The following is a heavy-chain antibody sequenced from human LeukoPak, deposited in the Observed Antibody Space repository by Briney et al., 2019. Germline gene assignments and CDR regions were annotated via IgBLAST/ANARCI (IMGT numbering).Heavy chain of an antibody. Sequence: PSETLSLTCTVSGGSISSYYWSWIRQPPGKGLEWIGYIYYSGGTNYNPSLKSRVTISVDTSKNQFSLKLSSVTAADTAVFYCARHEAYSSSLDYWGQGTLVTVSS. CDR1: GGSISSYY. CDR3: ARHEAYSSSLDY. CDR2: IYYSGGT. V-gene: IGHV4-59*08. D-gene: IGHD6-13*01. J-gene: IGHJ4*02.